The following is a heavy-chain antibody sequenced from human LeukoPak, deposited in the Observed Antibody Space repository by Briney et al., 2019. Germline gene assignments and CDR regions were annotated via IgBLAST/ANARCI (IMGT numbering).Heavy chain of an antibody. CDR2: IYYSGIT. V-gene: IGHV4-39*07. CDR1: GGSISSSSHY. CDR3: ARGASSWYAGWFDP. Sequence: SETLSLTCTVSGGSISSSSHYWGWIRQPPGKGLEWIGSIYYSGITYYNPSLKSRVTISVDTSKNQFSLKLSSVTAADTAVYYCARGASSWYAGWFDPWGQGTLVTVSS. D-gene: IGHD6-13*01. J-gene: IGHJ5*02.